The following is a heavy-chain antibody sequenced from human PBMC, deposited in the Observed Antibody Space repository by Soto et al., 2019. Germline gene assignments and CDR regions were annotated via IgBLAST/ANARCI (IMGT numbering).Heavy chain of an antibody. CDR2: VYLNDER. Sequence: QIALQKSGPTVVKPTQTLTLTCTFSGFSLTTTGVGVGWIRYAPGKALEWLAMVYLNDERRYSPFLKSKLTITQYTSKNQVVLTMTYMDPVDTATYFCAHYDSSGYFSHFDSWGHGTLVTVSS. V-gene: IGHV2-5*01. D-gene: IGHD3-22*01. CDR3: AHYDSSGYFSHFDS. J-gene: IGHJ4*01. CDR1: GFSLTTTGVG.